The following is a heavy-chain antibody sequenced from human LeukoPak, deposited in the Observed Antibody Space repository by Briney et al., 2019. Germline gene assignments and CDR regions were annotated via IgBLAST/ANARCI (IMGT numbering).Heavy chain of an antibody. CDR1: GGSISSYY. J-gene: IGHJ5*02. Sequence: SETLSLTCTVSGGSISSYYWSWIRQPPGKGLEWIGYIYYSGSTNYNPSLKSRVTISVDTSKNQFSLKLSSVTAADTAVYYCARPSPREYCSGGSCYSGRFDPWGQGTLVTVSS. V-gene: IGHV4-59*08. D-gene: IGHD2-15*01. CDR2: IYYSGST. CDR3: ARPSPREYCSGGSCYSGRFDP.